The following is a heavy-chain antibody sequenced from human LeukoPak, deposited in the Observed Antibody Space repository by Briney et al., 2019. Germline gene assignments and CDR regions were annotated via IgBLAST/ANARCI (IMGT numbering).Heavy chain of an antibody. J-gene: IGHJ5*02. D-gene: IGHD1-20*01. Sequence: PGESLRLSCAASGSTFSNYAMNWVRQAPGKGLDWVSAISGSGGSTDYANSVKGRFTISRDNSKNVLYLQMNSLRAEDTAIYYCAKMVTGHNYFDPWGQGTLVTVSS. CDR3: AKMVTGHNYFDP. CDR1: GSTFSNYA. V-gene: IGHV3-23*01. CDR2: ISGSGGST.